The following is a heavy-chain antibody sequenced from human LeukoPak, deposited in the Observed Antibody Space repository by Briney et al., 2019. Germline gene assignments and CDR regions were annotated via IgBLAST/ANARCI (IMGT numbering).Heavy chain of an antibody. V-gene: IGHV3-15*01. CDR1: GFTFSNAW. CDR3: TTEIRYYYDSSGLALGPNFDY. CDR2: IKSKTDGGTT. J-gene: IGHJ4*02. Sequence: GGSLRLSCAASGFTFSNAWMSWVRQAPGKGLEWVGRIKSKTDGGTTDYAAPVKGRFTISRDDSKNTLYPQMNSLKTEDTAVYYCTTEIRYYYDSSGLALGPNFDYWGQGTLVTVSS. D-gene: IGHD3-22*01.